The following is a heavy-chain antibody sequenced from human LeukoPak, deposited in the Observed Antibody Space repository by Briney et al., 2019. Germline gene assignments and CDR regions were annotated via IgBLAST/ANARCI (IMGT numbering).Heavy chain of an antibody. D-gene: IGHD3-3*01. CDR3: ARGQPRITIFGVVSHFDY. Sequence: PSQTLSLTCTVSGGSISSGGYYWSWIRQHPGKGLEWIGYIYYSGSTYYNPSLKSQVTISVDTSKNQFSLKLSSVTAADTAVYYCARGQPRITIFGVVSHFDYWGQGTLVTVSS. J-gene: IGHJ4*02. V-gene: IGHV4-31*01. CDR1: GGSISSGGYY. CDR2: IYYSGST.